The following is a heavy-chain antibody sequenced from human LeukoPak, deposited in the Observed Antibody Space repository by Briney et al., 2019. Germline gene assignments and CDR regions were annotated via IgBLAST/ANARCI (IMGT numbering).Heavy chain of an antibody. CDR1: GYTFTGYY. Sequence: GASVKVSCKASGYTFTGYYMHWVRQAPGQGLEWMGWINPNSGGTNYAQKFQGRVTMTRDTSISTAYMELSRLRSDDTAVYYCVREPTPYSSSSVHNDYWGQGTLVTVSS. V-gene: IGHV1-2*02. CDR3: VREPTPYSSSSVHNDY. CDR2: INPNSGGT. J-gene: IGHJ4*02. D-gene: IGHD6-6*01.